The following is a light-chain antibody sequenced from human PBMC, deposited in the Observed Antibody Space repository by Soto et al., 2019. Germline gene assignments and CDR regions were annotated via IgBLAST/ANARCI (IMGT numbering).Light chain of an antibody. J-gene: IGLJ1*01. V-gene: IGLV2-11*01. CDR3: CSFAGRIFV. Sequence: QSVLTQPRSVSGSPGQSVTVSCTGTSSDVGGHSHVSWYQQHPGKAPKLMISDVTKRPSGVPDRFSGSKSGNTASLTISGLQAEDEADYYCCSFAGRIFVFGTGTKLTVL. CDR1: SSDVGGHSH. CDR2: DVT.